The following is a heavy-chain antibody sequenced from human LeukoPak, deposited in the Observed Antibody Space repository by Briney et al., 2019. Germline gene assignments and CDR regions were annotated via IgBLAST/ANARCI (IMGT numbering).Heavy chain of an antibody. CDR1: GGSITNYY. CDR2: FYASGGI. CDR3: AKGVLNGYYFDY. J-gene: IGHJ4*02. D-gene: IGHD2-8*01. Sequence: PSETLSLTCTVSGGSITNYYWSWIRQPAGKGLEWIGRFYASGGIRHNPSLKGRVTLSVDTSKNQLSLNLISVTAADTAVYYCAKGVLNGYYFDYWGQGTLVTVSA. V-gene: IGHV4-4*07.